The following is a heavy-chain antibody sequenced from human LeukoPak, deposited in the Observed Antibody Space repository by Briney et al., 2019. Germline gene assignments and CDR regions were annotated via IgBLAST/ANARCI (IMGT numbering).Heavy chain of an antibody. CDR2: INHSGST. J-gene: IGHJ4*02. D-gene: IGHD5-24*01. CDR1: GGSFSGYY. V-gene: IGHV4-34*01. CDR3: ARVTRLLAPPRSRVDGYNLRNPLFDY. Sequence: SETLSLTCAVYGGSFSGYYWSWIRQPPGKGLEWIGEINHSGSTNYNPSLKSRVTISVDTSKNQFSLKLSSVTAADTAVYYCARVTRLLAPPRSRVDGYNLRNPLFDYWGQGTLVTVSS.